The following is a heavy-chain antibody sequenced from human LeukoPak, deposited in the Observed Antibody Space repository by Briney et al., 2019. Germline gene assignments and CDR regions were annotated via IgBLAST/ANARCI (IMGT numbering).Heavy chain of an antibody. Sequence: ASVKVSCKASGCTFTSYDINWVRQATGQGLEWMGWMNPNSGNTGSAQKFQGRVTITRNTSISTDYMELRSQRSEDTAVYYCARGDTRRQMYTTKIWFVRWGQGTLVTDSS. V-gene: IGHV1-8*03. CDR2: MNPNSGNT. CDR1: GCTFTSYD. D-gene: IGHD1-1*01. CDR3: ARGDTRRQMYTTKIWFVR. J-gene: IGHJ5*02.